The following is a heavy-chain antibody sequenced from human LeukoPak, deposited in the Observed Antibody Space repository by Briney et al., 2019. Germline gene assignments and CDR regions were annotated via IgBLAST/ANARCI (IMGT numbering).Heavy chain of an antibody. CDR2: INPNSGGT. J-gene: IGHJ4*02. CDR1: GYTFTGYY. D-gene: IGHD2-15*01. Sequence: ASVKVSCKASGYTFTGYYMHWVRQAPGQGLEWMGWINPNSGGTNYAQKFQGRVTMTRDTSISTAYMELSRLRSDDTAVYYCARGYCSGGSCYLLDYWGQGTLVTVSS. CDR3: ARGYCSGGSCYLLDY. V-gene: IGHV1-2*02.